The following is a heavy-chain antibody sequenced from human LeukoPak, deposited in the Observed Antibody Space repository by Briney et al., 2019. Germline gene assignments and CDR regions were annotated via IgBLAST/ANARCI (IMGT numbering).Heavy chain of an antibody. CDR2: IYWDDDK. CDR3: AHRRLGGYSGPADYFDY. D-gene: IGHD5-12*01. Sequence: SGPTLVKPTQTLTLTCTFSGFSLSTSGVGVGWIRQPPGKALEWLALIYWDDDKRYSPSLKSRLTITKDTSKNQVVLTMTNMDPVDTATYYCAHRRLGGYSGPADYFDYWGQGTLVTVSS. CDR1: GFSLSTSGVG. J-gene: IGHJ4*02. V-gene: IGHV2-5*02.